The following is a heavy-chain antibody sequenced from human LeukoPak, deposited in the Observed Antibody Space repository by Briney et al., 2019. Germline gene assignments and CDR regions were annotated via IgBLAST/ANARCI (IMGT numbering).Heavy chain of an antibody. Sequence: SETLSLTCTVSGYSISSGYYWGWIRQPPGKGLEWIGSIYHSGSTYYNPSLKSRVTISVDTSKNQFSLKLSSVTAADTAVYYCARDQHIVVVTAHDAFDIWGQGTMVTVSS. J-gene: IGHJ3*02. CDR3: ARDQHIVVVTAHDAFDI. CDR2: IYHSGST. V-gene: IGHV4-38-2*02. CDR1: GYSISSGYY. D-gene: IGHD2-21*02.